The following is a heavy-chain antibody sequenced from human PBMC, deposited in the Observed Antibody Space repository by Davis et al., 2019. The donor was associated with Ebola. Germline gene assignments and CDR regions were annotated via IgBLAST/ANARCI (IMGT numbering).Heavy chain of an antibody. CDR1: GFTFSRYW. Sequence: GESLKISCTASGFTFSRYWMHWVRQAPGKGLVWVSRITADGSSSSYADSVKGRFTISRDNAKNTLYLQMSSLRVEDTAVYFCVKNYYGMDVWGQGTTVTVSS. CDR3: VKNYYGMDV. J-gene: IGHJ6*02. V-gene: IGHV3-74*01. D-gene: IGHD3-10*01. CDR2: ITADGSSS.